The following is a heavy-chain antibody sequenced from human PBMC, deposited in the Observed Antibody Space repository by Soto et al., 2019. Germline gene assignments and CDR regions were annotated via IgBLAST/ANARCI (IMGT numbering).Heavy chain of an antibody. V-gene: IGHV3-30*18. D-gene: IGHD3-9*01. CDR3: AKAGEVFGLVIFAYLDS. Sequence: QVQLVESGGGVFQLGRSLRFSCEVFGFSLSTYATHWSGQVPGKGLEGVAVTSNDGRRVSYADSVKVPFTVSRENSKKTVALQMNSQRSEDTAVYSCAKAGEVFGLVIFAYLDSWGQGSLVTVSA. CDR2: TSNDGRRV. J-gene: IGHJ4*02. CDR1: GFSLSTYA.